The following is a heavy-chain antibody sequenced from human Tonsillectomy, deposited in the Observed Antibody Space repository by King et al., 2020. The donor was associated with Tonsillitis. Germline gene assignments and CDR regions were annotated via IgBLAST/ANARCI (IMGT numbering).Heavy chain of an antibody. CDR1: GGSISSSTYY. J-gene: IGHJ4*02. Sequence: QLQESGPGLVKSSETLSLTCTVSGGSISSSTYYWGWIRQPPGKGLEWIGSIYYTGSTYYNPSLESRVTISVDTSKNQFSLQLSSVTAADTAVYSCARSLGYFDYWGQGTLVTVSS. CDR2: IYYTGST. CDR3: ARSLGYFDY. V-gene: IGHV4-39*07.